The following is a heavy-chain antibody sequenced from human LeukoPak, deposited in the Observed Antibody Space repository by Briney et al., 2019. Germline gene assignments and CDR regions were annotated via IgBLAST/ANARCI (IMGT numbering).Heavy chain of an antibody. D-gene: IGHD6-13*01. J-gene: IGHJ3*02. CDR3: AKLPDPYSSSWRDDAFDI. Sequence: GGSLRLSCAASGFTFSSYGMSWVRQAPGKGLEWVSAISGSGGSTYYADSVKGRFTISRDNSKNTLYLQMNSLRAEDTAVYYCAKLPDPYSSSWRDDAFDIWGQGTMVTVSS. CDR1: GFTFSSYG. CDR2: ISGSGGST. V-gene: IGHV3-23*01.